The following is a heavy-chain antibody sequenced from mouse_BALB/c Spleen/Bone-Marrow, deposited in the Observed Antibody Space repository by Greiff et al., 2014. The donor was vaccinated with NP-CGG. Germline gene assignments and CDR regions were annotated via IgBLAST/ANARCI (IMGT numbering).Heavy chain of an antibody. D-gene: IGHD1-2*01. V-gene: IGHV1-18*01. CDR3: ARGIYYGYKDFDY. CDR2: INPYNGGT. CDR1: GYSFTGYT. J-gene: IGHJ2*01. Sequence: VHVKQSGPELVKPGASMKISCKASGYSFTGYTMNWVKQSHGKNLEWIGLINPYNGGTSYNQKFKGKVTLTVDKSSSTAYMELLSLTSEDSAVYYCARGIYYGYKDFDYWGQGTTLTVSS.